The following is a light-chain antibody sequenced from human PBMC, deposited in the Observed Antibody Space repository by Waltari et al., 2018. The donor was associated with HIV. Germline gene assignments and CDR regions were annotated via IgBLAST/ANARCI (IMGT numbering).Light chain of an antibody. CDR3: QQSYSSPLT. J-gene: IGKJ3*01. CDR2: DAS. Sequence: DIQMTQSPSPLSASVGDSVSITCQASQTVTNKVNWYQQKPGKAPQVLIYDASTLQSGVPSRFRGGGSGTDFTLTITSLQPDDFATYFCQQSYSSPLTFGPGTKVDIK. V-gene: IGKV1-39*01. CDR1: QTVTNK.